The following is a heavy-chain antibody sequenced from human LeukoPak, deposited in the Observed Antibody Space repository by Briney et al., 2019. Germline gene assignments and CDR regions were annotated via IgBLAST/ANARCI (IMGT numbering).Heavy chain of an antibody. V-gene: IGHV3-7*01. D-gene: IGHD6-6*01. J-gene: IGHJ6*03. Sequence: GVTLRLSCAASGFTFRHYWISMVLQAPGKGPVRVPNIKQGGSEKYYVDSVKGRFTISRDNAKNSLYLQMNSLRAEDTAVYYCAKDGSSSPPGYYYYYYMDVWGKGTTVTVSS. CDR2: IKQGGSEK. CDR3: AKDGSSSPPGYYYYYYMDV. CDR1: GFTFRHYW.